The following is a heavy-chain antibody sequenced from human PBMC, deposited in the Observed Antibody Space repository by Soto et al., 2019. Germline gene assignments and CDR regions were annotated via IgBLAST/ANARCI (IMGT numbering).Heavy chain of an antibody. CDR3: ATRSGGGGAFDF. CDR2: IHSSATTM. CDR1: GLTFSRYE. Sequence: GGSLRLSCAASGLTFSRYEMNWVRQAPGKGLEWIAYIHSSATTMFYADSVKGRFTISRDNAKNSLYLQLNSLSAEDTALYYCATRSGGGGAFDFWGQGTMVTVSS. D-gene: IGHD3-10*01. V-gene: IGHV3-48*03. J-gene: IGHJ3*01.